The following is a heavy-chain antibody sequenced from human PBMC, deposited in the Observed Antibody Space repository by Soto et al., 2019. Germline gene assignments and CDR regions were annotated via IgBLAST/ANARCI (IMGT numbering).Heavy chain of an antibody. CDR3: AREWTGGFVRYYGMDV. CDR2: IYYSGST. D-gene: IGHD2-8*02. V-gene: IGHV4-30-4*01. J-gene: IGHJ6*02. CDR1: GGSISSGDYY. Sequence: QVQLQESGPGLVKPSQTLSLTCTVSGGSISSGDYYWSWIRQPPGKGLEWIGYIYYSGSTYYNPSLKRRVTISVDTSKNQFSLKLSSVTAADTAVYYCAREWTGGFVRYYGMDVWGQGTTVTVSS.